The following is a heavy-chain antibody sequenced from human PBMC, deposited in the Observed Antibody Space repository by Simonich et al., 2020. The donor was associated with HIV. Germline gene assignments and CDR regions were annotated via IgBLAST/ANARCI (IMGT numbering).Heavy chain of an antibody. J-gene: IGHJ4*02. Sequence: QVQLQQWGAGLLKPSETLSLTCAVYGASFSGYYWSWIRQPPGKGLEWIGEINHSGSTNQNPSLKSRVTVSVDTSKSQFSLKLRSVTAADTAVYYCARLTAAGGSNQLDYWGQGTLVTVSS. CDR3: ARLTAAGGSNQLDY. CDR2: INHSGST. V-gene: IGHV4-34*01. CDR1: GASFSGYY. D-gene: IGHD6-13*01.